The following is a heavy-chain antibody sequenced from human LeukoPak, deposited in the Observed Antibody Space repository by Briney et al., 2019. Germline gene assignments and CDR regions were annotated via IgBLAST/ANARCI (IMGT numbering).Heavy chain of an antibody. D-gene: IGHD5-24*01. J-gene: IGHJ4*02. Sequence: SETLSLTCTVSGGSISSYYWSWIRQPPGKGLEWIGYIYYTGSTNNTSLKSRVTISVDTSKNQFSLKLSSVTAADTAVYFCARDRTIMGKFFDSWGQGTLVTVSS. V-gene: IGHV4-59*12. CDR2: IYYTGST. CDR3: ARDRTIMGKFFDS. CDR1: GGSISSYY.